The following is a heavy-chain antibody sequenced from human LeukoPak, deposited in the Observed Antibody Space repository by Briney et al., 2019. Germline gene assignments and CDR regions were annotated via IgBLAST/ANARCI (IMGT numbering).Heavy chain of an antibody. Sequence: GGSLRLSCAASGFTFSSYAMSWVGQAPGKGLEWVSAISGSGGSTYYADSVKGRFTISRDNSKNTLYLQMNSLRAEDTAVYYCAKAHGGSFSYYFDYWGQGILVTVSS. CDR1: GFTFSSYA. D-gene: IGHD1-26*01. V-gene: IGHV3-23*01. J-gene: IGHJ4*02. CDR3: AKAHGGSFSYYFDY. CDR2: ISGSGGST.